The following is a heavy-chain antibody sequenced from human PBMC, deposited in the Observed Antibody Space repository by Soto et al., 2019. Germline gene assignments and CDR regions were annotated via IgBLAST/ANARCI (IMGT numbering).Heavy chain of an antibody. V-gene: IGHV1-2*04. D-gene: IGHD6-6*01. J-gene: IGHJ6*02. CDR2: INPNSGGT. CDR3: ARGRYSSSSDFGMDV. Sequence: GASVKVSCKASGYTFTGCYMHWVRQAPGQGLEWMGWINPNSGGTNYAQKFQGWVTMTRDTSISTAYMELSRLRSDDTAVYYCARGRYSSSSDFGMDVWGQGTTVTVSS. CDR1: GYTFTGCY.